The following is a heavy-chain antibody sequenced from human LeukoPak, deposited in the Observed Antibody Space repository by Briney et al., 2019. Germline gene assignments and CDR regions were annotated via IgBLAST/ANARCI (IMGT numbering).Heavy chain of an antibody. J-gene: IGHJ4*02. CDR2: ISGSGGST. CDR3: ARGPKAVIDY. Sequence: PGGSLRLSCAASGFTFSSYGMSWVRQAPGKGLEWVSAISGSGGSTYYADSVKGRFTISRDNAKNSLYLQMNSLRAEDTAVYYCARGPKAVIDYWGQGTLVTVSS. D-gene: IGHD6-19*01. CDR1: GFTFSSYG. V-gene: IGHV3-23*01.